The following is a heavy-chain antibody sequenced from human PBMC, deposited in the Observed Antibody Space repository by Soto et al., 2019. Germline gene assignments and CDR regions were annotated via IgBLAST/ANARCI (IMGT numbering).Heavy chain of an antibody. CDR3: GRVMIGTSRHTDSDY. Sequence: SETLSLTCSVSGASISSRDYYWGWIRQTPGKRLEWIGNIDYNGVTYYNPSLKSRVTASKDTSKNQFSLKVASVTAADTAIYYCGRVMIGTSRHTDSDYWGQGTQVTVSS. CDR1: GASISSRDYY. CDR2: IDYNGVT. D-gene: IGHD2-2*01. V-gene: IGHV4-39*01. J-gene: IGHJ4*02.